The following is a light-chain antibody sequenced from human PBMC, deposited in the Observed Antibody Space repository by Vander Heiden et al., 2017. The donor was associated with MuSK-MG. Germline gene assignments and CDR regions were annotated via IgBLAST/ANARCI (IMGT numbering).Light chain of an antibody. CDR1: QSVSNN. Sequence: EIVMTQSPATLSVSPGERATLSCRASQSVSNNLDWYQQKPGQAPRLLIYGASTRDTGIHDSFSGSGSGTEFTLTIYRRQSEDFEVYYLQQYTDWLFGHGTKVDVK. V-gene: IGKV3-15*01. CDR3: QQYTDWL. J-gene: IGKJ3*01. CDR2: GAS.